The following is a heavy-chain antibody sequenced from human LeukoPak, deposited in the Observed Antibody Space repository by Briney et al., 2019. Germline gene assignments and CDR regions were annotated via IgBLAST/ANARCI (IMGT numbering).Heavy chain of an antibody. J-gene: IGHJ4*02. D-gene: IGHD4-11*01. Sequence: PSETLSLTCAVYGGSFSGYYWSWIRQPAGKGLEWIGRIYTSGSTNYNPSLKSRVTISVDKSKNQFSLKLSSVTAADTAVYYCAGEVDYSRLRVSNYWGQGTLVTVSS. V-gene: IGHV4-59*10. CDR3: AGEVDYSRLRVSNY. CDR2: IYTSGST. CDR1: GGSFSGYY.